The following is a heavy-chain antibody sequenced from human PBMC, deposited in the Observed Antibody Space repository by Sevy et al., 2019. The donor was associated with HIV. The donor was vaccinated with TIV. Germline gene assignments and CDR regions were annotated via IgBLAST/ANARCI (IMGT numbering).Heavy chain of an antibody. CDR3: ARDAGYSGGWYPSNY. J-gene: IGHJ4*01. CDR1: GFTFSAHA. CDR2: ISYDGTSQ. Sequence: GGSLRLSCAASGFTFSAHAMHWVRQAPGKGLEWVAVISYDGTSQYYADSVRGRFTISRDISMNTLSLQMNSLGAEDTAIYYCARDAGYSGGWYPSNYWGHGTLVTVSS. D-gene: IGHD6-19*01. V-gene: IGHV3-30-3*01.